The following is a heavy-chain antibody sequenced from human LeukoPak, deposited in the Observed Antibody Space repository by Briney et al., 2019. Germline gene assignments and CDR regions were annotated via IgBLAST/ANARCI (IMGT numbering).Heavy chain of an antibody. CDR3: AKWFPVAEYFDY. V-gene: IGHV3-23*01. J-gene: IGHJ4*02. CDR1: GFTFNTYG. Sequence: PGGTLRLSCAASGFTFNTYGMSWVRQAPGKGLEWVSGISGSGGATYYADSVKGRFTISRDDPHNTLYLQMNSLRAEDTAVYYCAKWFPVAEYFDYWGQGTLVTVSS. D-gene: IGHD6-19*01. CDR2: ISGSGGAT.